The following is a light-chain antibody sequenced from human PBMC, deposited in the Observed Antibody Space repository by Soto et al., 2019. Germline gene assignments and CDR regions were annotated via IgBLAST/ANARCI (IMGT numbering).Light chain of an antibody. CDR3: GSYTRANSPFV. J-gene: IGLJ1*01. Sequence: QSALTQPSSVSGSPGQSITISCTGTSTDVGGYNYVSWYQHHPDKAPKLVIYEVSNRPSGASDRFSGSKSGNTASLTISGLQAEDESDYYCGSYTRANSPFVFGTGTKLTVL. V-gene: IGLV2-14*01. CDR1: STDVGGYNY. CDR2: EVS.